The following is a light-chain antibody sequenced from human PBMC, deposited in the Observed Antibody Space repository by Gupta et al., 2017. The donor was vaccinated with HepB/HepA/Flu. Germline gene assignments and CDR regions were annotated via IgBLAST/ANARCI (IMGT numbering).Light chain of an antibody. Sequence: QLLLTQSPSASASLGASVRLTCTLNSGHSNYAIAWHQQHPQKGPRFLMKVTSDGTHNLGDGIPDRFSGSSSGAERYLSISSLQSDDEADYYCQTWGTYIVFGGGTKLTVL. V-gene: IGLV4-69*01. CDR2: VTSDGTH. CDR3: QTWGTYIV. J-gene: IGLJ2*01. CDR1: SGHSNYA.